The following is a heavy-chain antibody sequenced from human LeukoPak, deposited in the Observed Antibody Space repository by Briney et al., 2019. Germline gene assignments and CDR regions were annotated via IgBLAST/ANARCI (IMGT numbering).Heavy chain of an antibody. CDR1: GFTFDDYA. Sequence: GGSLRLSCAASGFTFDDYAMHWVRQAPGKGLEWVSGISWNSGSIGYADSVKGRFTISRDNAKNSLYLQMNSLRAEDTALYYCAKGAGSLWFGELFSSAFDIWGQGTMVTVSS. D-gene: IGHD3-10*01. CDR2: ISWNSGSI. CDR3: AKGAGSLWFGELFSSAFDI. J-gene: IGHJ3*02. V-gene: IGHV3-9*01.